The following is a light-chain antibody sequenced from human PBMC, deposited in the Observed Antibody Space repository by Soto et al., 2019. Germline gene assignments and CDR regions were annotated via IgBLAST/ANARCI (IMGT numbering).Light chain of an antibody. CDR2: GAS. CDR3: QQYNTWPRT. J-gene: IGKJ2*01. Sequence: EIVMTQSPATLSVSPGERATLSCRASQRLSGNLAWYQQKPGQAPRLLIYGASTRATGVPARFSGSGSGTDFTLTISSLQSEDFAVYYCQQYNTWPRTFGQGTKLEIK. CDR1: QRLSGN. V-gene: IGKV3-15*01.